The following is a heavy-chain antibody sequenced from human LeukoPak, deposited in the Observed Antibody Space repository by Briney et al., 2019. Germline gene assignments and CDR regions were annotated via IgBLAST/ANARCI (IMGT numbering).Heavy chain of an antibody. D-gene: IGHD1-14*01. J-gene: IGHJ4*02. CDR3: AREPNFDDHAFDY. V-gene: IGHV3-21*01. CDR1: GFTFSSYS. Sequence: GGSLRLSSAASGFTFSSYSMNWVRQAPGKGLEWVSSISSSSSYIYYADSVKGRFTISRDNAKNSLYLQINSLRAEDTAIYYCAREPNFDDHAFDYWGQGTLLTVSS. CDR2: ISSSSSYI.